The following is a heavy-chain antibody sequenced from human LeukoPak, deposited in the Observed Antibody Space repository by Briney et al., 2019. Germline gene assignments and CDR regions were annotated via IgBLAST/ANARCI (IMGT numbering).Heavy chain of an antibody. CDR2: INWNGVST. V-gene: IGHV3-20*04. CDR1: GXTFDDYG. Sequence: GGSLRLSCAASGXTFDDYGMTWVRQAPGKGLEWVSGINWNGVSTGYADSVKGRFTISRDNAKNSLYLQMNSLRAEDTALYYCARRSRYDYDSSGYYSFDYWGQGTLVTVSS. J-gene: IGHJ4*02. CDR3: ARRSRYDYDSSGYYSFDY. D-gene: IGHD3-22*01.